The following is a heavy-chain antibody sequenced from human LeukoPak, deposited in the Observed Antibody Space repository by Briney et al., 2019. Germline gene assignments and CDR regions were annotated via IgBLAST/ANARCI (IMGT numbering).Heavy chain of an antibody. V-gene: IGHV3-23*01. CDR2: ISGSGGST. Sequence: GGSLRLSCAASGFTFSSYAMTWVRQAPGKGLKWVSGISGSGGSTYYADSVKGRFTISRDNSKNTLYLQMNSLRAEDTAVYYCARFAGYSSSWPLDYWGQGTLVTVSS. CDR3: ARFAGYSSSWPLDY. D-gene: IGHD6-13*01. CDR1: GFTFSSYA. J-gene: IGHJ4*02.